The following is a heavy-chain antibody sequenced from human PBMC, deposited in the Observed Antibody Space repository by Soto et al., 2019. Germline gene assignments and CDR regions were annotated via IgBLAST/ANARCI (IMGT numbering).Heavy chain of an antibody. CDR3: ATLPPRIELAVLPIPT. D-gene: IGHD2-2*02. J-gene: IGHJ4*02. CDR2: IYHSGST. CDR1: GGSISSTNW. V-gene: IGHV4-4*02. Sequence: QVQLQESGPGLVKPSGTLSLTCAVSGGSISSTNWWSWVRQSPGKGLEWIGEIYHSGSTNYNPSLRGRVTISVDNSNNQFSLKIRSVTAADTAMSYCATLPPRIELAVLPIPTWGQGTLVTVTS.